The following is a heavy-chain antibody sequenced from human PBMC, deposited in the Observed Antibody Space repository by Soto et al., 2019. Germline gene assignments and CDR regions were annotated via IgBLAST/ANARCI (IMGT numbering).Heavy chain of an antibody. V-gene: IGHV3-11*01. J-gene: IGHJ6*02. CDR3: ARTKVTTFYYGMDV. D-gene: IGHD4-4*01. CDR2: ISSSGSLI. CDR1: GFTFSDHH. Sequence: QVQLVESGGGLVKPGGTLRLSCAASGFTFSDHHLNWIRQTPGKGLEWLSDISSSGSLIYYADSVKGRLHISRDNAKKLLYLQMNSLRAEDTAVYYCARTKVTTFYYGMDVWGQGTTVTVTS.